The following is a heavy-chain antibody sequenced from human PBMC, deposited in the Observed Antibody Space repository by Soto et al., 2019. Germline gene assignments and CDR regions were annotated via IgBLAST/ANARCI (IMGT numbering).Heavy chain of an antibody. Sequence: QLQLQESGPGLVKPSETLSLTCTVSGGSMSSSSYYWGWIRQPPGKGLEWIGSIYYSGSTYYNPSLKSRVTISVDTSKNQFSLKLSSVTAADTAVYYCARQMVGATGRWFDPWGQGTLVTVSS. V-gene: IGHV4-39*01. CDR3: ARQMVGATGRWFDP. J-gene: IGHJ5*02. CDR1: GGSMSSSSYY. CDR2: IYYSGST. D-gene: IGHD1-26*01.